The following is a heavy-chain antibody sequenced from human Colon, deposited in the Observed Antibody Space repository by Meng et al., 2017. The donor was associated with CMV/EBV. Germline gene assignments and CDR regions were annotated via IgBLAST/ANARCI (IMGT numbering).Heavy chain of an antibody. CDR1: GVSISSSY. CDR3: ARGFCSSNSCYTGDDWFDP. Sequence: SETLSLTCTVSGVSISSSYWSWIRQPPGKGLEWIGYISYSGSATYNPSLKSRVTISVDTSKKQFSLKLSSVTAADTAEYYCARGFCSSNSCYTGDDWFDPWGQGTQVTVSS. J-gene: IGHJ5*02. CDR2: ISYSGSA. V-gene: IGHV4-59*12. D-gene: IGHD2-2*02.